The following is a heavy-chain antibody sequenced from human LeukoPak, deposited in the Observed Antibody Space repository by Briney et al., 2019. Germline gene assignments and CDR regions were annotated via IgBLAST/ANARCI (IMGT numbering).Heavy chain of an antibody. CDR2: ISSSSSYI. CDR1: GFTFSKYS. J-gene: IGHJ6*03. Sequence: GGSLRLSCAASGFTFSKYSMNWVRQAPGKGLEWVSSISSSSSYIYYADSVKGRFTISRDNAKNSLYLQMNSLRAEDTAVYYCARGTYGDYYYYYMDVWGKGTTVTISS. CDR3: ARGTYGDYYYYYMDV. D-gene: IGHD4-17*01. V-gene: IGHV3-21*01.